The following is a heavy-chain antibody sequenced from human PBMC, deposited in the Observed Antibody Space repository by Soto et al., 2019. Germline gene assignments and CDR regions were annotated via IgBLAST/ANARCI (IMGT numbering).Heavy chain of an antibody. D-gene: IGHD3-3*01. CDR1: GGSISSSSYY. Sequence: PSETLSLTCTVSGGSISSSSYYWGWIRQPPGKGLEWIGSIYYSGSTYYNPSLKSRVTISVDTSKNQFSLKLSSVTAADTAVYYCARHGHYDFWSGYYTDYYMDVWGKGTTVTVSS. V-gene: IGHV4-39*01. CDR2: IYYSGST. J-gene: IGHJ6*03. CDR3: ARHGHYDFWSGYYTDYYMDV.